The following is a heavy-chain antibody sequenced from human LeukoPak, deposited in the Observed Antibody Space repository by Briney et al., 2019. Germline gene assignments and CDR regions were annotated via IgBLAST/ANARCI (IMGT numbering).Heavy chain of an antibody. J-gene: IGHJ4*02. CDR2: IYYSGST. D-gene: IGHD3-22*01. Sequence: PSETLSLTCTVSGGSISSSSYYWGWIRQPPGKGLEWIGSIYYSGSTYYNPSLKSRVTISVDTSRNQFSLKLSSVTAADTAVYYCARVFSTYYYDSSGYYWAPDHYHFDYWGQGTLVTVSS. V-gene: IGHV4-39*07. CDR3: ARVFSTYYYDSSGYYWAPDHYHFDY. CDR1: GGSISSSSYY.